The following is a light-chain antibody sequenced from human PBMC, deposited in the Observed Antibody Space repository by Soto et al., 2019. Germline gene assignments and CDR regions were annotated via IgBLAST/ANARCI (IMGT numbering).Light chain of an antibody. CDR2: EGN. V-gene: IGLV2-23*01. CDR1: STDVGSYDL. Sequence: QSVLTQPASVSGSPGQAITISCTGTSTDVGSYDLVSWYQHHPGKAPKLIIYEGNKRPSGVSSRFSGSKSGNTASLTISGLQAEDGGDSYCWSQNFGGGTKLTVL. J-gene: IGLJ2*01. CDR3: WSQN.